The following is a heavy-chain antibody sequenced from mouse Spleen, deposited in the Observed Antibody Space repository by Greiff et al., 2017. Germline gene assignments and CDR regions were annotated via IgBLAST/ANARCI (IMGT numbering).Heavy chain of an antibody. V-gene: IGHV5-9-3*01. D-gene: IGHD1-1*01. CDR1: GFTFSSYA. J-gene: IGHJ2*01. CDR3: ARCSTVVAPFDY. Sequence: EVQGVESGGGLVKPGGSLKLSCAASGFTFSSYAMSWVRQTPEKRLEWVATISSGGSYTYYPDSVKGRFTISRDNAKNTLYLQMSSLRSEDTAMYYCARCSTVVAPFDYWGQGTTLTVSS. CDR2: ISSGGSYT.